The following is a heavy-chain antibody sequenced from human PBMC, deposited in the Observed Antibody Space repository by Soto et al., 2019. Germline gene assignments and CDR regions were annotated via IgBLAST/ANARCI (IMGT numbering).Heavy chain of an antibody. CDR1: GFPFTTYG. D-gene: IGHD5-18*01. J-gene: IGHJ4*02. CDR3: AKSDTAMAPSDY. Sequence: VQLVESGGGVVQPGRSLRLSCAASGFPFTTYGMHWVREGPGKGLEWVSAISGSGGSTYYADSVKGRFTISRDNSKNTLYLQMNSLRAEDTAVYYCAKSDTAMAPSDYWGQGTLVTVSS. V-gene: IGHV3-23*04. CDR2: ISGSGGST.